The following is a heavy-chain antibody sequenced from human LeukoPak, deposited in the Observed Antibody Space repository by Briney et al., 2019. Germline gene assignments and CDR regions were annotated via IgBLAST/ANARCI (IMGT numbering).Heavy chain of an antibody. CDR2: IYPGDSDT. CDR1: GYSFTSYW. D-gene: IGHD5-18*01. V-gene: IGHV5-51*01. J-gene: IGHJ4*02. Sequence: GESLKISCKGSGYSFTSYWIAWVRQMPGKGLEWMGIIYPGDSDTKYSPSFQGQVTISADKSISTAYLQWSSLKASDSAMYYCARGKGQSYGYEDYWGQGTLVTVSS. CDR3: ARGKGQSYGYEDY.